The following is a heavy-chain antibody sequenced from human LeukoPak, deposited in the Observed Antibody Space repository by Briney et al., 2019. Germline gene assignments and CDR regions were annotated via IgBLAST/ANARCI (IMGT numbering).Heavy chain of an antibody. CDR1: GFTFSSYW. Sequence: PGGSLRLSCAASGFTFSSYWMSWVRQAPGQGLEWVANIKQDGSEKYYVDSVKGRFTISRDNAKNSLYLQMNSLRSEDTAVYYCARDFQGGATDYWGQGTLVTVSS. D-gene: IGHD1-26*01. CDR2: IKQDGSEK. V-gene: IGHV3-7*01. J-gene: IGHJ4*02. CDR3: ARDFQGGATDY.